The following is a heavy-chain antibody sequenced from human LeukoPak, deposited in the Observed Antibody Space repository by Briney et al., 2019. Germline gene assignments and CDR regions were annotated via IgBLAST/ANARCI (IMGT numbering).Heavy chain of an antibody. V-gene: IGHV3-33*06. CDR3: AKEAYNYYDSSGYLFGY. J-gene: IGHJ4*02. CDR1: GFTFSSYG. Sequence: GRSLRLSCTASGFTFSSYGMHWVRQALGKGLEWVAVIWYDGSNKYYADSVKGRFTMSRDNSKNTLYLQMNSLRAEDTAVYYCAKEAYNYYDSSGYLFGYWGQGTLVTVSS. D-gene: IGHD3-22*01. CDR2: IWYDGSNK.